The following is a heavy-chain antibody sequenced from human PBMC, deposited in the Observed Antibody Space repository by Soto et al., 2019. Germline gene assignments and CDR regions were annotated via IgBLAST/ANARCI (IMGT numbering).Heavy chain of an antibody. CDR1: GYTFTSYY. CDR3: ARDPHYDSRGYPSDY. Sequence: QVQLVQSGAEVKKPGASVKVSCKASGYTFTSYYMHWVRQAPGQGLEWMGIINPSGGSTSYAQKFQGRSTMXXGXSXXTVYMELSSLRSEDTDVYYCARDPHYDSRGYPSDYWGQGTLVTVSS. J-gene: IGHJ4*02. D-gene: IGHD3-22*01. V-gene: IGHV1-46*01. CDR2: INPSGGST.